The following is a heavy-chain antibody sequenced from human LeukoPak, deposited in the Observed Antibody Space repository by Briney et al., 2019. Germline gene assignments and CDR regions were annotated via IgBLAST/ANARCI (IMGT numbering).Heavy chain of an antibody. V-gene: IGHV6-1*01. CDR1: GDSVSSHLVT. D-gene: IGHD1-26*01. CDR3: ARAQGGIFDN. J-gene: IGHJ4*02. Sequence: SQTLSLTCAISGDSVSSHLVTWSWIRQSPSRGLEWLGRTYYRSKWSNDFAESVKSRIIIDPDTSKSQFSLQLNSVTPDDTAVYYCARAQGGIFDNWGQGTLVTVSS. CDR2: TYYRSKWSN.